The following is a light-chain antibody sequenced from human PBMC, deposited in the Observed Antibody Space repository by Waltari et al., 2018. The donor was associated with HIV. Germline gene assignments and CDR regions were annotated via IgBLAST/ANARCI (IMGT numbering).Light chain of an antibody. CDR2: RSD. V-gene: IGLV1-47*01. Sequence: QSVLTQPPSASGTPGPRVTISCSGSSSPIARIYVYWYQHLPGAAPKLLIYRSDQRPSGVPDRFSGTKSGTSASLTISGLRSEDEGDYYCGAWDDSLRIYVFGTGTKVTVL. CDR1: SSPIARIY. J-gene: IGLJ1*01. CDR3: GAWDDSLRIYV.